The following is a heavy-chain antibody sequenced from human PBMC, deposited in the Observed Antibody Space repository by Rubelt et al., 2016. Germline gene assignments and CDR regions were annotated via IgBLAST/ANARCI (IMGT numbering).Heavy chain of an antibody. Sequence: GKGLVWVSRINTDGSTSYADSVKGRFTISRDNGKNTLYLQMNSLRAEDTAVYYCARDWTPIAGAGAVSESDSWGQGILVTVSS. V-gene: IGHV3-74*01. CDR3: ARDWTPIAGAGAVSESDS. D-gene: IGHD6-19*01. CDR2: INTDGST. J-gene: IGHJ5*01.